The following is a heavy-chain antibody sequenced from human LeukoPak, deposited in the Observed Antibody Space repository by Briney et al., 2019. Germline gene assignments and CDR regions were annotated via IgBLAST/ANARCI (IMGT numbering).Heavy chain of an antibody. CDR1: GFTFSSYG. Sequence: PGGSLRLSCAASGFTFSSYGMHWVRQAPGKGLEWGAVIWYDGSNSYYADSVKGRFTISRDDSKNTLYLQMNSLRAEDTAVYYCARAHSGYDSAVDCWGQGTLVTVSS. CDR2: IWYDGSNS. D-gene: IGHD5-12*01. J-gene: IGHJ4*02. V-gene: IGHV3-33*01. CDR3: ARAHSGYDSAVDC.